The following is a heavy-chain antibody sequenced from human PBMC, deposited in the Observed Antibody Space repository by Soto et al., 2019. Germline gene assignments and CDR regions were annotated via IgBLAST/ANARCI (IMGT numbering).Heavy chain of an antibody. J-gene: IGHJ5*02. V-gene: IGHV4-59*01. CDR1: GGSISSYS. Sequence: QVQLQESGPGLVKPSETLSLTCTVSGGSISSYSWSWIRQPPGQGLEWIGYIYYSGSTNYNPSLKSRVTISVDTSKNQFSLKLSSVTAADTAVYYCARTISGVVPADMWYWFDPWGQGTLVTVST. CDR3: ARTISGVVPADMWYWFDP. D-gene: IGHD2-2*01. CDR2: IYYSGST.